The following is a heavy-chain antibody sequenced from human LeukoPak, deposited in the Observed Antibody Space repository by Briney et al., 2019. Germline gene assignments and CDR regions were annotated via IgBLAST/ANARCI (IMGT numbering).Heavy chain of an antibody. CDR3: ARVLDYGGNSAEY. V-gene: IGHV1-18*04. CDR2: ISAYNGNT. D-gene: IGHD4-23*01. Sequence: ASVKVSCKASGYTFTSYYMHWVRQAPGQGLEWMGWISAYNGNTNYAQKLQGRVTMTTDTSTSTAYMELRSLRSDDTAVYYCARVLDYGGNSAEYWGQGTLVTVSS. CDR1: GYTFTSYY. J-gene: IGHJ4*02.